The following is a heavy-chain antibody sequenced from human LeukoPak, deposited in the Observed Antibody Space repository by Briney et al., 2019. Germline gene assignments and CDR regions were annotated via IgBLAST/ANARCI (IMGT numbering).Heavy chain of an antibody. V-gene: IGHV3-7*01. D-gene: IGHD3-22*01. CDR3: ARAKYYYDSSGYCD. Sequence: PGGSLRLSCAASGFTLSSYWMSWVRLAPGKGLEWVANVKQDGSEKYYVDSVKGRFTISRDNAKNSLFLQMNSLRAEDTAVYYCARAKYYYDSSGYCDWGQGTLVTVSS. CDR1: GFTLSSYW. CDR2: VKQDGSEK. J-gene: IGHJ4*02.